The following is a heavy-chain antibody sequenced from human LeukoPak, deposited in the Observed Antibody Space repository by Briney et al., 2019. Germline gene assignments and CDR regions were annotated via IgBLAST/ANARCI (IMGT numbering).Heavy chain of an antibody. CDR1: GDSISSYY. Sequence: SETLSLTCTVSGDSISSYYWSWIRQSAGEGLEWIGRISITDGTNYAPSLKSRVTMSADASKNQFSLKLSSVTAADTAVYYCARIRRNTIDSYADDSWGQGTLVTVSS. D-gene: IGHD3-22*01. V-gene: IGHV4-4*07. CDR2: ISITDGT. CDR3: ARIRRNTIDSYADDS. J-gene: IGHJ4*02.